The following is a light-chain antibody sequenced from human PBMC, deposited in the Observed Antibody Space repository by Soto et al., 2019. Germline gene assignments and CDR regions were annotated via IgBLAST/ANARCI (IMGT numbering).Light chain of an antibody. Sequence: DIQMTQSPSTLSASVGDRVTITCRASQSVDNWLAWFQQKPGKAPDVLIYKASILASGVPSRFRGSGSGTEFTLTISSLQPDDVASYYCQHYSGYSPWTFGQGTKVEIK. CDR2: KAS. CDR1: QSVDNW. CDR3: QHYSGYSPWT. V-gene: IGKV1-5*03. J-gene: IGKJ1*01.